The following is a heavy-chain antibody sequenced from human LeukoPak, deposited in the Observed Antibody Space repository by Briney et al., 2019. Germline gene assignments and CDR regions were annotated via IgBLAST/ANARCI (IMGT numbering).Heavy chain of an antibody. V-gene: IGHV4-61*02. CDR2: IYTSGST. CDR1: GGSISSGSYY. CDR3: ARDRGWGNWNYGHGNYYYYMDV. D-gene: IGHD1-7*01. J-gene: IGHJ6*03. Sequence: PSQTLSLTCTVSGGSISSGSYYWSWIRQPAGKGLEWIGRIYTSGSTNYNPSLKSRVTISVDTSKNQFSLKLSSVTAADTAVYYCARDRGWGNWNYGHGNYYYYMDVWGKGTTVTVSS.